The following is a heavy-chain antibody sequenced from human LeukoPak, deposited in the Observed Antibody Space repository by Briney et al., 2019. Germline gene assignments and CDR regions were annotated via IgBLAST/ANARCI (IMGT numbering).Heavy chain of an antibody. Sequence: SQTLSLTCTVSGGSISSGSYYWSWIRQPAGKGLEWIGRIYTSGSTNYNPSLKSRVTISVDTSKNQFSLKLSSVTAADTAVYYCARGSPPQLGYCSSTSCYPFDYWGQGILVTVSS. CDR2: IYTSGST. D-gene: IGHD2-2*01. CDR1: GGSISSGSYY. CDR3: ARGSPPQLGYCSSTSCYPFDY. J-gene: IGHJ4*02. V-gene: IGHV4-61*02.